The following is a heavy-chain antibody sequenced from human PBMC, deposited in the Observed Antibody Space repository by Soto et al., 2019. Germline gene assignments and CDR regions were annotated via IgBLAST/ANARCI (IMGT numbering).Heavy chain of an antibody. D-gene: IGHD4-17*01. CDR1: GFSLSTSGMC. J-gene: IGHJ4*02. V-gene: IGHV2-70*11. CDR2: IDWDDDK. Sequence: SGPTLVNPTQTLTLTCTFSGFSLSTSGMCVSWIRQPPGKALEWLARIDWDDDKYYSTSLKTRLTISKDTSKNQVVLTMTNMDPVDTATYYCARTPQDYGDAIELDDWGQGTLVTVSS. CDR3: ARTPQDYGDAIELDD.